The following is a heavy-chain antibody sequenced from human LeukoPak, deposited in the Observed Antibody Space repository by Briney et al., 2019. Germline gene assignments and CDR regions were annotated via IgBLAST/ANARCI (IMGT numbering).Heavy chain of an antibody. CDR1: GGSGGSISSSNY. D-gene: IGHD2-2*01. J-gene: IGHJ4*02. V-gene: IGHV4-4*02. Sequence: SGTLSLTCAVSGGSGGSISSSNYWSWVRQPPEKGLEWIGEIYHSGSTNYNPSLKSRVTISVDKSKNQFSLKLNSVTAADTAVYYCARAGQGYCTSAGCFLSLDYWGQGTLVTVSS. CDR3: ARAGQGYCTSAGCFLSLDY. CDR2: IYHSGST.